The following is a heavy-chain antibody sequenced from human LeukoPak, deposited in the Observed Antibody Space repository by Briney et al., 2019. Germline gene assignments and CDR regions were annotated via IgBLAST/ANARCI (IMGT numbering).Heavy chain of an antibody. CDR2: IIPIFGTA. D-gene: IGHD3-22*01. CDR1: GGTFSSYA. CDR3: ASTEGDYYDSSGSRDDAFDI. Sequence: SVKVSCKASGGTFSSYAISWVRQAPGQGLEWMGGIIPIFGTANYAQKFQGRVTITTDESTSIAYMELSSLRSEDTAVYYCASTEGDYYDSSGSRDDAFDIWGQGTMVTVSS. J-gene: IGHJ3*02. V-gene: IGHV1-69*05.